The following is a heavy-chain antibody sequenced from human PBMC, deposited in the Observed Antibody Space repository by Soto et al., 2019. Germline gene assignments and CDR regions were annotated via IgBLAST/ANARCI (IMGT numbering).Heavy chain of an antibody. CDR1: GGSISSGGYS. V-gene: IGHV4-30-2*01. CDR3: ARASTTVTTLDY. CDR2: IYHSGST. J-gene: IGHJ4*02. Sequence: QLQLQESGSGLVKPSQTLSLTCAVSGGSISSGGYSWSWIRQPPGKGLEWIGYIYHSGSTYYNPSPEGRVTISVDRSKNQFSLKLSSVTAADTAVYYCARASTTVTTLDYWGQGTLVTVSS. D-gene: IGHD4-17*01.